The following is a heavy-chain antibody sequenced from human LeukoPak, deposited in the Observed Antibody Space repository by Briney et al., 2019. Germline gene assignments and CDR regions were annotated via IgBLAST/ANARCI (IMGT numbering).Heavy chain of an antibody. D-gene: IGHD2/OR15-2a*01. Sequence: PGGSLRLSCAVSGFSISGFDMNWVRQAPGKGLEWVAYIGSSGKRLYYADSVKGRFTISRDIAKNSLYLQVNGLRDDDTAVYYCARKPNFYRTYGYGMDVWGQGTTVTVSS. V-gene: IGHV3-48*02. CDR1: GFSISGFD. CDR3: ARKPNFYRTYGYGMDV. J-gene: IGHJ6*02. CDR2: IGSSGKRL.